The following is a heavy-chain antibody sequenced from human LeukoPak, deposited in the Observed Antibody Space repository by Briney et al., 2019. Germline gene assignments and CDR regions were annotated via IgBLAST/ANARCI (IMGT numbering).Heavy chain of an antibody. Sequence: PSETLSLTCTVSSGSISTSNYYWGWVRQPPGKGLEWIGEINHSGSTNYNPSLKSRVTISVDTSKNQFSLKLSSVTAADTAVYYCARDGYNLGSAGAFDIWGQGTMVTVSS. CDR1: SGSISTSNYY. D-gene: IGHD5-24*01. CDR2: INHSGST. J-gene: IGHJ3*02. CDR3: ARDGYNLGSAGAFDI. V-gene: IGHV4-39*07.